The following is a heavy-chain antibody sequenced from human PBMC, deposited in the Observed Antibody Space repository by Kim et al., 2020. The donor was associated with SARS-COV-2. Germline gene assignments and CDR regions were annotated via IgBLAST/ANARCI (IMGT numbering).Heavy chain of an antibody. CDR3: VRGGVGNSYGSFDY. D-gene: IGHD5-18*01. V-gene: IGHV3-7*01. Sequence: VDSVKGRFAISRDNAKKSLYLQMNSLRAEDTAVYYCVRGGVGNSYGSFDYWGQGTLVTVSS. J-gene: IGHJ4*02.